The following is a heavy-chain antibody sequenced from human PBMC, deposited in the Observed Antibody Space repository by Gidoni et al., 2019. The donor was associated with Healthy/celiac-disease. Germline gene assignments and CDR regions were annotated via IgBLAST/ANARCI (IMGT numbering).Heavy chain of an antibody. CDR1: GFTFSSYW. D-gene: IGHD1-20*01. CDR2: INRDGSTT. J-gene: IGHJ6*02. CDR3: ARYKNYCYGMDV. V-gene: IGHV3-74*01. Sequence: EVQLVESGGGLVQLGGSLRLSCAASGFTFSSYWMHWVRQAPGKGLVWVSRINRDGSTTSYADSVKGRFTISRDNAKNTLYLQMNSLRAEDTAVYYCARYKNYCYGMDVWGQGTTVTVSS.